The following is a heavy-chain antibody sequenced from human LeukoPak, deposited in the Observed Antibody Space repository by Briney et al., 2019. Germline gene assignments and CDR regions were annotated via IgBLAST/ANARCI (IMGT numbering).Heavy chain of an antibody. J-gene: IGHJ6*03. V-gene: IGHV4-61*02. CDR3: ARSPTVFGVVYMDV. CDR1: GGSISSGSYD. D-gene: IGHD3-3*01. CDR2: IYTSGST. Sequence: SQTLSLTCTVSGGSISSGSYDWSWIRQPAGKGLEWIGRIYTSGSTNYNPSLKSRVTISVDTSKNQFSLKLSSVTAADTAVYYCARSPTVFGVVYMDVWGKGTTVTVSS.